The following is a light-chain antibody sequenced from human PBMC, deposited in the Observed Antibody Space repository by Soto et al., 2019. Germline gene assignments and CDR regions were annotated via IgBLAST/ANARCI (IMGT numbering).Light chain of an antibody. CDR1: SSNIGNNA. CDR3: AAWDDSLTAWV. V-gene: IGLV1-36*01. J-gene: IGLJ3*02. CDR2: YDD. Sequence: QSVLTQPPSVSEAPRQRVTISCSGSSSNIGNNAVNWYQQLPGKAPKLIIYYDDLLPSGVSDRFSGSKSGTSASLAISGLQSEDEADSYCAAWDDSLTAWVFGGGTKLTVL.